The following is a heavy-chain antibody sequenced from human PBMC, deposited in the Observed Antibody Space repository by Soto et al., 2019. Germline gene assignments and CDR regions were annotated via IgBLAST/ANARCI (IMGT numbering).Heavy chain of an antibody. J-gene: IGHJ6*02. CDR2: MNPNSGNT. CDR1: GYTFTSYD. D-gene: IGHD5-18*01. CDR3: ARGSLATAMVNGPYYYGMDV. V-gene: IGHV1-8*01. Sequence: VASVKVSCKASGYTFTSYDINWVRQATGQGLEWMGWMNPNSGNTGYAQKFQGRVTMTRNTSISTAYMELSSLRSEDTAVYYCARGSLATAMVNGPYYYGMDVWGQGTTVTVSS.